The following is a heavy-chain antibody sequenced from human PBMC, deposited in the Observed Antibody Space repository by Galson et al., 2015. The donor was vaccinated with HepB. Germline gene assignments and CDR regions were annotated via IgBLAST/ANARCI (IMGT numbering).Heavy chain of an antibody. CDR3: SRYSGYDLGGLDY. J-gene: IGHJ4*02. CDR2: INPSGGST. Sequence: SVKVSCKASGYTFTSYYMHWVRRAPGQGLEWMGIINPSGGSTSYAQKFQGRVTMTRDTSTSTVYMELSSLRSEDTAVYYCSRYSGYDLGGLDYWGQGTLVTVSS. D-gene: IGHD5-12*01. V-gene: IGHV1-46*03. CDR1: GYTFTSYY.